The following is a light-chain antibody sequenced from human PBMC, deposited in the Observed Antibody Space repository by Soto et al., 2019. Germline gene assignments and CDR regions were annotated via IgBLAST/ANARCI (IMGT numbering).Light chain of an antibody. CDR2: RDS. Sequence: SYELTQPLSVSVALGQTARITCGGSNIGSKNVHWYQQKPGQAPVLVIYRDSNRPSGIPERFSGSNSGNTATLTISRAQGGDEADYHCQVWDSRSYVVFGGGTKVTVL. CDR3: QVWDSRSYVV. J-gene: IGLJ2*01. CDR1: NIGSKN. V-gene: IGLV3-9*01.